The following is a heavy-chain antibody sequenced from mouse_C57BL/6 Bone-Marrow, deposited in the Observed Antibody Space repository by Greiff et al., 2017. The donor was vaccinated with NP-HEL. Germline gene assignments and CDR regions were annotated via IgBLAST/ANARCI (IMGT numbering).Heavy chain of an antibody. CDR3: ARRAVVEDYAMDY. D-gene: IGHD1-1*01. Sequence: EVQGVESGGGLVQPGGSLKLSCAASGFTFSDYGMAWVRQAPRKGPEWVAFISNLAYSFYYADTVTGRFTFSRANAKHTLYLEMSSLRSEDTAMYYCARRAVVEDYAMDYWGQGTSVTVSS. V-gene: IGHV5-15*01. J-gene: IGHJ4*01. CDR2: ISNLAYSF. CDR1: GFTFSDYG.